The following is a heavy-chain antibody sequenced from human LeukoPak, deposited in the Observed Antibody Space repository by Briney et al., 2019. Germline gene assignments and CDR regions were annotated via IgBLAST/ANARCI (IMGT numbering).Heavy chain of an antibody. CDR3: AGSSGWYVYFQH. V-gene: IGHV4-39*01. Sequence: SETLSLTCTVSGGSISSSSYYWGWIRQPPGKGLEWIGSIYYSGSTYYNPSLKSRVTISVDTSKNQFSLKLSSVTAADTAVYSCAGSSGWYVYFQHWGQSTLVTVSS. CDR2: IYYSGST. D-gene: IGHD6-19*01. CDR1: GGSISSSSYY. J-gene: IGHJ1*01.